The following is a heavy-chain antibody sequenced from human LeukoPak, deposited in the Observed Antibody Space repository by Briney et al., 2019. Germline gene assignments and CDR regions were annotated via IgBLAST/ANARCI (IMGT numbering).Heavy chain of an antibody. J-gene: IGHJ4*02. V-gene: IGHV1-69*13. Sequence: SVKVSCKASGGTFSSYTISWVRQAPGQGLEWMGGIIPIFGTANYAQKFQGRVTITADESTSTAYMELSSLRSEDTAVYYCARDRYGGYPDWGQGTLVTVSS. CDR3: ARDRYGGYPD. D-gene: IGHD5-12*01. CDR1: GGTFSSYT. CDR2: IIPIFGTA.